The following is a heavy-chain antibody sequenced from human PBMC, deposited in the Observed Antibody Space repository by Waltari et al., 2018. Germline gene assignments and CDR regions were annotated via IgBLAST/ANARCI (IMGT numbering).Heavy chain of an antibody. D-gene: IGHD3-10*01. J-gene: IGHJ4*02. Sequence: QVQLVESGGGVVQPGGSLRLSCAASGFSFITYGMHWVRQAPGKGLEWVALIRNDGTNIDYTDSVKGRFTIARDTSKNTLFLQMNSLRAEDTAVYYCAKDRVGGFGEFDYWGPGTLVAVSS. CDR3: AKDRVGGFGEFDY. CDR1: GFSFITYG. CDR2: IRNDGTNI. V-gene: IGHV3-30*02.